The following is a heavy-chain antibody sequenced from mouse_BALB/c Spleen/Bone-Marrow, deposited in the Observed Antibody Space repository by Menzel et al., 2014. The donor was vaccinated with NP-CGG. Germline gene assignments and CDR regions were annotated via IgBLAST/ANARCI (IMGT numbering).Heavy chain of an antibody. J-gene: IGHJ2*01. D-gene: IGHD2-1*01. CDR2: INPGNGRT. V-gene: IGHV1S81*02. CDR3: ARCYYGNYFDY. Sequence: QVQLQQSGAELVKPGASVKLSCKASGYTFTSYWMHWVKQRPGQGLEWIGEINPGNGRTNYNEKFKSKTTLTVDKSSSTDNMKLSSLTSEDSAVYYCARCYYGNYFDYWDQGTTNAVST. CDR1: GYTFTSYW.